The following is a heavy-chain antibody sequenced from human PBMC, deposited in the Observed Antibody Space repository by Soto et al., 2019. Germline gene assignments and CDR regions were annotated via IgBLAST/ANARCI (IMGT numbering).Heavy chain of an antibody. CDR2: MNPNSGNT. Sequence: ASVKVSCKASGYTFTSYDINWVRQATGQGLERMGWMNPNSGNTGYAQKFQGRVTMTRNTSISTAYMELSSLRSEDTAVYYCARPTRQGYSYGYYYYGMDVWGQGTTVTVSS. J-gene: IGHJ6*02. CDR3: ARPTRQGYSYGYYYYGMDV. D-gene: IGHD5-18*01. V-gene: IGHV1-8*01. CDR1: GYTFTSYD.